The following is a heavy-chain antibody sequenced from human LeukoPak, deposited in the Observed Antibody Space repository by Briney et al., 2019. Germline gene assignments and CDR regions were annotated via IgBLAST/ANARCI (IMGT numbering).Heavy chain of an antibody. CDR2: IIPIFGTA. Sequence: GASVKVSCKASGGTFISYAISWVRQAPGQGLEWMGGIIPIFGTANYAQKFQGRVTITTDESTSTAYMELSSLRSEDTAVYYCARGHIPLAWSLPAANPLRPTGDYWGQGTLVTVSA. CDR3: ARGHIPLAWSLPAANPLRPTGDY. CDR1: GGTFISYA. J-gene: IGHJ4*02. D-gene: IGHD2-2*01. V-gene: IGHV1-69*05.